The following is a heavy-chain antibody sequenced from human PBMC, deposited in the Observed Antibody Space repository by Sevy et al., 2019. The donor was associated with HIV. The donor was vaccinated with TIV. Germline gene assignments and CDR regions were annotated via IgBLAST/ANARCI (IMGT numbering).Heavy chain of an antibody. CDR2: ISYDGSNK. V-gene: IGHV3-30-3*01. CDR3: ARDRSRGGIAVAGILGYFQH. D-gene: IGHD6-19*01. CDR1: GFTFSSYA. Sequence: GGSLRLSCAASGFTFSSYAMHWVRQAPGKGLEWVAVISYDGSNKYYADSVKGRFTISRDNSKNTLYLQMNSLRAEDTAVYYYARDRSRGGIAVAGILGYFQHWGQGTLVTVSS. J-gene: IGHJ1*01.